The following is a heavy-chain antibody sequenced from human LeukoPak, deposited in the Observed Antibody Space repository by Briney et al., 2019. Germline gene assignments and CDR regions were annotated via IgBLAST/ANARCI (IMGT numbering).Heavy chain of an antibody. V-gene: IGHV3-23*01. CDR2: ISGSGGST. CDR1: GFTFSSYA. Sequence: PGGSLRLSCAASGFTFSSYAMSWVRQAPGKGLKWVSAISGSGGSTYYADSVKGRFTISRDNSKNTLYLQMNSLRAEDTAVYYCAKDLEQWLFYYFDYWGQGTLVTVSS. D-gene: IGHD6-19*01. J-gene: IGHJ4*02. CDR3: AKDLEQWLFYYFDY.